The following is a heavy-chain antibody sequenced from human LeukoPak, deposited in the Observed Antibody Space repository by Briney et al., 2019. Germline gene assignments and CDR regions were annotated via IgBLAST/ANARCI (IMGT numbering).Heavy chain of an antibody. CDR2: LNPDESAK. Sequence: GGSLRLSCGVSGIPVNSVWMSWVRQAPGEGLEWVASLNPDESAKYYVDSVKGRFTISRDNAKDSLFLQMNSLRAEDTAVYYCARLYGGHTTYDYWGQGTLVTVSS. D-gene: IGHD4-17*01. CDR3: ARLYGGHTTYDY. CDR1: GIPVNSVW. V-gene: IGHV3-7*01. J-gene: IGHJ4*02.